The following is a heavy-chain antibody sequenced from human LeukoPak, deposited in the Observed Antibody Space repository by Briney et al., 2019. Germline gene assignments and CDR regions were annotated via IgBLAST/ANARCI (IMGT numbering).Heavy chain of an antibody. J-gene: IGHJ4*02. V-gene: IGHV3-48*01. CDR1: GFTFSSYS. D-gene: IGHD1-26*01. CDR2: ISSSSSTI. Sequence: GGSLRLSCAASGFTFSSYSMNWVRQAPGKGLEWVSYISSSSSTIYYADSVKGRFTISRDNAKNSLYLQMNSLRAEDTAVYYCARDMVGATLVYFDYWGQGTLVTVSS. CDR3: ARDMVGATLVYFDY.